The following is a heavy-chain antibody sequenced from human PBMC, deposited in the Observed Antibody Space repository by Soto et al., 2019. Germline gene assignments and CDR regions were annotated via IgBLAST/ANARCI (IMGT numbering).Heavy chain of an antibody. Sequence: GGSLXLSXXXSXXXXXXXXXXXXXQAXGXGXEWVXXIKSKTDGGTTNHAAPVKGRFTISRDDSKNTLYLQMNSLKTEDTAVYYCTTAIPPVYRDYMDVWGKGTTVTVSS. CDR3: TTAIPPVYRDYMDV. D-gene: IGHD3-16*01. J-gene: IGHJ6*03. CDR2: IKSKTDGGTT. CDR1: XXXXXXXX. V-gene: IGHV3-15*01.